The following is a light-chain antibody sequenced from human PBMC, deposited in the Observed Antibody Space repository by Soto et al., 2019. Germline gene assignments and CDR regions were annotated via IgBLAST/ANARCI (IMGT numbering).Light chain of an antibody. CDR3: QSYDSRLSGWV. CDR1: SSNIGSAYH. CDR2: GDT. Sequence: QSVLTQPPSVSGAPGQTVTISCTGSSSNIGSAYHVHWYQQFPGTAPKLLIHGDTSRPSGVPDRFSGSKSGTSASLAITGLQAEDEADYYCQSYDSRLSGWVFGGGTKLTVL. V-gene: IGLV1-40*01. J-gene: IGLJ3*02.